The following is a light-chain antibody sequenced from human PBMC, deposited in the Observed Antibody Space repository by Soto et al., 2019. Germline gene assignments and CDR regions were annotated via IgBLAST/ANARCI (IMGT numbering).Light chain of an antibody. J-gene: IGKJ1*01. CDR2: GAS. CDR1: QSVSSSY. CDR3: QQYGSSLWT. Sequence: EIVLTQSPGTLSLSPGERATLSYRASQSVSSSYLAWYQQKPGQAPRLLIYGASSRATGIPDRFSGSGSGTDFTLTISRLEPEDCAVYYCQQYGSSLWTFGQGTKVEIK. V-gene: IGKV3-20*01.